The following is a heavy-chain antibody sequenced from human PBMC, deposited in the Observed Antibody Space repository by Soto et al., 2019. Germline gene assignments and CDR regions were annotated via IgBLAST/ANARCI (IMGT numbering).Heavy chain of an antibody. D-gene: IGHD5-18*01. CDR1: GGSLSGIY. CDR3: ASGPGYSYGYHVHYYYCGMDV. V-gene: IGHV4-34*01. Sequence: PSETLSLTCVVYGGSLSGIYWTWVRQPPGKGLEWIGEINHSGSTNYSPSLESRVTISLDTSNNQFSLKLSSVTAADTAVYYCASGPGYSYGYHVHYYYCGMDVWGQGSTVTVSS. J-gene: IGHJ6*02. CDR2: INHSGST.